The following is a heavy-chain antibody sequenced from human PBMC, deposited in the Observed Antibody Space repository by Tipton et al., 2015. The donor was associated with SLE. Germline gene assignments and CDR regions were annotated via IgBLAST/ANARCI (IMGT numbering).Heavy chain of an antibody. V-gene: IGHV4-31*03. CDR1: GGSISSDDYY. D-gene: IGHD5-12*01. J-gene: IGHJ4*02. CDR3: ARGGVGGYDYFDH. Sequence: TLSLTCTVSGGSISSDDYYWTWIRQHPGKGLEWIGHMSYSGSTYYNPSLKSRITISVDTPKNHFSLKLSSVTAADTAVYYCARGGVGGYDYFDHWGQGTLVTVSS. CDR2: MSYSGST.